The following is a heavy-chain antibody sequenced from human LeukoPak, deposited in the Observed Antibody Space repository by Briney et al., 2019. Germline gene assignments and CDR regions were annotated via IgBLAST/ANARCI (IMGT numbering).Heavy chain of an antibody. V-gene: IGHV3-49*04. CDR3: SRMIYCSGGSCSSDY. D-gene: IGHD2-15*01. J-gene: IGHJ4*02. Sequence: GGSLRLSCTASGFTFRDYAMTWVRQAPGKGLEWVGFIRSKAYGGTADYAASVKGRFTISRDDSKSIANLQMNSLKTEDTAMYYCSRMIYCSGGSCSSDYGGQGTLHTVSS. CDR1: GFTFRDYA. CDR2: IRSKAYGGTA.